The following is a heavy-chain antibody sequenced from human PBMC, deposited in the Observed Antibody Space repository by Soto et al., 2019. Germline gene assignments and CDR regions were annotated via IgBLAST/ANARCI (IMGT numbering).Heavy chain of an antibody. D-gene: IGHD6-19*01. CDR3: AKDLRGRIAVAAYYFDY. Sequence: PGGSLRLSCAASGFTFSSYAMSWVRQAPGKGLEWVSAISGSGGSTYYADSVKGRFTISRDNSKNTLYLQMNSLRAEDTAVYYCAKDLRGRIAVAAYYFDYWGQGTLVTVSS. CDR2: ISGSGGST. J-gene: IGHJ4*02. V-gene: IGHV3-23*01. CDR1: GFTFSSYA.